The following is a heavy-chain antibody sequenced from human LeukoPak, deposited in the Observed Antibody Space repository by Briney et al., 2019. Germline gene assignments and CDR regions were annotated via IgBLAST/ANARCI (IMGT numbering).Heavy chain of an antibody. CDR3: AAGTAADY. CDR2: ISSSSSYT. J-gene: IGHJ4*02. D-gene: IGHD6-13*01. V-gene: IGHV3-11*03. Sequence: GGSLRLSCVVSGIPFSDYYMDWIRQAPGKGLEWISYISSSSSYTDYADSVKGRFTISRDNAQNALFLQMDSLRVEDTAVYYCAAGTAADYWGQGTRVTVSS. CDR1: GIPFSDYY.